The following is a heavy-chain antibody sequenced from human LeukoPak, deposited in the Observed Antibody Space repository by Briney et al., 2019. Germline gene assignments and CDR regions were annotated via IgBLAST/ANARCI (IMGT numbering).Heavy chain of an antibody. D-gene: IGHD3-3*02. CDR3: ASEKLGRIWLDY. V-gene: IGHV1-69*13. CDR1: GGTFSSYA. J-gene: IGHJ4*02. CDR2: IIPIFGTA. Sequence: SVTVSCKASGGTFSSYAISWVRQAPGHGLEWMGGIIPIFGTANYAQKFQGRVTITADESKSTAYMELSSLSSEDTAVYYCASEKLGRIWLDYWGQGTLVTVSS.